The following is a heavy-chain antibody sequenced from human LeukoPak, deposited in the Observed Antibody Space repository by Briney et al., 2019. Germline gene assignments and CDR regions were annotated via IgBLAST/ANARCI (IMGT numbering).Heavy chain of an antibody. J-gene: IGHJ3*02. CDR1: GGTFSSYA. D-gene: IGHD4-17*01. CDR2: IIPIFGTA. CDR3: ARYGDYRADDAFDI. Sequence: PGSSVKVSCKASGGTFSSYAISWVRPAAGQGLEWMGGIIPIFGTANYAQKFQGRVTITADESTSTAYMELSSLRSEDTAVYYCARYGDYRADDAFDIWGQGTMVTVSS. V-gene: IGHV1-69*01.